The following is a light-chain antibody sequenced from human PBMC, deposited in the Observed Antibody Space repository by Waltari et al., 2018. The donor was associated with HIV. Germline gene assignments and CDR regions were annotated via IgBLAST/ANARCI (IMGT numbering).Light chain of an antibody. V-gene: IGLV2-18*02. CDR3: STFTSPATYV. CDR1: NNDFAPNR. CDR2: EVT. Sequence: QSALTQPPSVSGSPGQSVAISCRTYNNDFAPNRVSWYQQSPAQVPKLLIYEVTNRPSGVPDRFSGSKSATTASLTISGLQAEDEADYYCSTFTSPATYVFGPGTKVTVL. J-gene: IGLJ1*01.